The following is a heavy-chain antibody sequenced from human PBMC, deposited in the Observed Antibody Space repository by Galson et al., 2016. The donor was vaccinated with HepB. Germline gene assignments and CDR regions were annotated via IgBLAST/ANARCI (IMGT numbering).Heavy chain of an antibody. Sequence: SLRLSCAASGFTFSTYAMSWVRQSPGKGLEWVSTFRENGGSTDYADSVKGRFTISRDNSKNTLFLQMNSLRVEDTAVYYCAKGGRYCGGDCYSHWGQGTLVTVPS. D-gene: IGHD2-21*02. CDR2: FRENGGST. J-gene: IGHJ4*02. CDR1: GFTFSTYA. V-gene: IGHV3-23*01. CDR3: AKGGRYCGGDCYSH.